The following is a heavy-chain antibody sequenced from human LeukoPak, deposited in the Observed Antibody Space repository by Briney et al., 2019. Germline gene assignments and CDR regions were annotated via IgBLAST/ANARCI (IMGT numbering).Heavy chain of an antibody. CDR1: GFTFSS. CDR2: ISSSSSTI. V-gene: IGHV3-48*01. D-gene: IGHD5-18*01. Sequence: GGSLRLSCAASGFTFSSMNWVRQAPGKGLEWVSYISSSSSTIYYADSVKGRFTISRDNAKNSLYLQMNSLRAEDTAVYYCARGYSYALGYWGQGTLVTVSS. CDR3: ARGYSYALGY. J-gene: IGHJ4*02.